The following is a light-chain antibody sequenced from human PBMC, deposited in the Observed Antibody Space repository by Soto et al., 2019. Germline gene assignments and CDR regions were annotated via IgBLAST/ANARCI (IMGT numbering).Light chain of an antibody. J-gene: IGKJ1*01. CDR2: AAS. V-gene: IGKV1-8*01. CDR3: QQYYSYPRT. CDR1: QGISSY. Sequence: IRMTQSPSSLSASTGDRVTITCRASQGISSYLAWYQQRPGKAPKFLIYAASTLQSGVPSRFSGSGSGTDFTLTISCLQSEDFATYYCQQYYSYPRTFGQGTKVEIK.